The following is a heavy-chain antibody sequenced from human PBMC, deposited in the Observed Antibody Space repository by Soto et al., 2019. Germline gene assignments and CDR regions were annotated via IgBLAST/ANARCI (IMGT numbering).Heavy chain of an antibody. CDR1: GYSISSGYY. J-gene: IGHJ4*02. Sequence: TSETLSLTCAVSGYSISSGYYWGWIRQSPGKGLEWIGSVYLSGVTYFNPSLKSRVTISVDTSKNQFSMKLNSMTAADTAVYYCARDDRDSTSPTFDYWGQGVLVTVS. CDR2: VYLSGVT. CDR3: ARDDRDSTSPTFDY. V-gene: IGHV4-38-2*02. D-gene: IGHD6-6*01.